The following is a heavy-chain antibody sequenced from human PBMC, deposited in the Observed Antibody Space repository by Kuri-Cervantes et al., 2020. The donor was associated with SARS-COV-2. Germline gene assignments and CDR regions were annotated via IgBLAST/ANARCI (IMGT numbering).Heavy chain of an antibody. Sequence: SETLSLTCTVSGYSISSSYYWSWIRQPAGKGLEWIGRIYTSGSTNYNPSLKSRVTMSVDTSKNQFSLKLSSVTAADTAVYYCARDSHRSGYLYYFDYWGQGTLVTVSS. J-gene: IGHJ4*02. V-gene: IGHV4-4*07. CDR1: GYSISSSYY. D-gene: IGHD3-3*01. CDR2: IYTSGST. CDR3: ARDSHRSGYLYYFDY.